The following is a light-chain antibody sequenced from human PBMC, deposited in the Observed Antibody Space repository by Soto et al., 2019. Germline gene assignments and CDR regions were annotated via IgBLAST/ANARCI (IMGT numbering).Light chain of an antibody. CDR3: QQYGSSSWT. CDR1: QSVSSSY. CDR2: GAS. V-gene: IGKV3-20*01. Sequence: EIVLTQSPGTLSLSPGERATLSCRASQSVSSSYLAWYQQKPGQAPRLLIYGASSRATGIPDRLSGSGSGTDFTLTISRLKPEDFAVYYRQQYGSSSWTFGQGTKVEIK. J-gene: IGKJ1*01.